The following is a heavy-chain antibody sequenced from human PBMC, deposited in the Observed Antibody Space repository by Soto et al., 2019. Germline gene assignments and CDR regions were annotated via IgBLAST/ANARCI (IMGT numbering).Heavy chain of an antibody. CDR3: ARRGYGPGFPYYYGMDV. J-gene: IGHJ6*02. Sequence: PSETLSLTCTVSGGSMSSYYWSWIRQPPGKGLEWIGYIYYSGSTNYNPSLKSRVTMSVVTPKNQFSLKLSSVTAADPAVYYCARRGYGPGFPYYYGMDVWGQGTSVTVSS. CDR2: IYYSGST. D-gene: IGHD3-10*01. CDR1: GGSMSSYY. V-gene: IGHV4-59*01.